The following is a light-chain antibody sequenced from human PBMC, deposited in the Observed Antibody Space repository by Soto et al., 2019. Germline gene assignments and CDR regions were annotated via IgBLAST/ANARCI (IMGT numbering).Light chain of an antibody. V-gene: IGLV2-8*01. CDR3: SSYTDRKHLV. CDR2: DVT. Sequence: QSALTQSPSASGSPGQSVTISCTGTSSDIGGYNSVSWYQQHPGKAPKVMIYDVTKRPSGVPDRFSGSKSGNTASLTVSGLQAEDEADYYCSSYTDRKHLVFGTGTKLTVL. CDR1: SSDIGGYNS. J-gene: IGLJ1*01.